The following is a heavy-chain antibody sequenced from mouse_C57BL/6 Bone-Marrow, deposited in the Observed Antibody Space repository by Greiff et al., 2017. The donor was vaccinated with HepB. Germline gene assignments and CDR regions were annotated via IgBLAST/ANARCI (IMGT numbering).Heavy chain of an antibody. Sequence: EVKVEESGEGLVKPGGSLKLSCAASGFTFSSYAMSWVRQTPEKRLEWVAYISSGGDYIYYADTVKGRFTISRDNARNTLYLQMSSLKSEDTAMYYCTRGDGYPWYFDVWGTGTTVTVSS. CDR2: ISSGGDYI. CDR1: GFTFSSYA. D-gene: IGHD2-3*01. CDR3: TRGDGYPWYFDV. J-gene: IGHJ1*03. V-gene: IGHV5-9-1*02.